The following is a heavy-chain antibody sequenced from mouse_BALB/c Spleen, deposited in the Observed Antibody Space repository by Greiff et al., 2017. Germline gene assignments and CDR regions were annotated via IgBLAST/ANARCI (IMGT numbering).Heavy chain of an antibody. CDR3: ARDYAMDY. V-gene: IGHV2-9*02. J-gene: IGHJ4*01. Sequence: VQRVESGPGLVAPSQSLSITCTVSGFSLTSYGVHWVRQPPGKGLEWLGVIWAGGSTNYNSALMSRLSISKDNSKSQVILKMNSLQTDDTAMYYCARDYAMDYWGQGTSVTVSS. CDR1: GFSLTSYG. CDR2: IWAGGST.